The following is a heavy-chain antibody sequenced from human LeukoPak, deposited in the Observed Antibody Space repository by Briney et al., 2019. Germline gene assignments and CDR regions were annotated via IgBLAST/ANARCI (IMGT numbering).Heavy chain of an antibody. CDR1: GDITHY. V-gene: IGHV4-39*01. D-gene: IGHD1-26*01. CDR3: AKHNGGGVVSYVAPGPPDYFDH. J-gene: IGHJ4*02. CDR2: IYFSGSV. Sequence: SETLSLTFAVSGDITHYWGWVRQPPGKGPESIGSIYFSGSVYYNPSLRSRVTISLDTSTKQLSLRLSSVTVADTVIYYCAKHNGGGVVSYVAPGPPDYFDHWGQGALVIVSS.